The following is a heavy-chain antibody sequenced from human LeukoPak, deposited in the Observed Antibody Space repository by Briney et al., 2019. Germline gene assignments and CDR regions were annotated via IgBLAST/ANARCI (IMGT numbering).Heavy chain of an antibody. CDR1: GYTFTSYY. Sequence: ASVKVSCKASGYTFTSYYMHWVRQAPGQGLEWMGIINPSGGSTSCAQKFQGRVTMTRDTSTSTVYMELSSLRSEDTAVYYCARVVGYCSSTSCPTGYWGQGTLVTVSS. D-gene: IGHD2-2*01. CDR3: ARVVGYCSSTSCPTGY. CDR2: INPSGGST. J-gene: IGHJ4*02. V-gene: IGHV1-46*01.